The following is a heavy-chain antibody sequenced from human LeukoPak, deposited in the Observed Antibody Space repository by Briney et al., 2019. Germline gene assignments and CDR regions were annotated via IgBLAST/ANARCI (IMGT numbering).Heavy chain of an antibody. CDR3: GRPYCSGSSCFFGNFFEN. Sequence: SETLSLTCTVSGGSVSSSDYDWGWIRQPPGRRLEWIGNIYNSGSTYYNPSLKSRVTISIDTSKNQFSLKLTSVTAAATAVYYCGRPYCSGSSCFFGNFFENWGQGILVTVSS. V-gene: IGHV4-39*07. CDR1: GGSVSSSDYD. D-gene: IGHD2-15*01. J-gene: IGHJ4*02. CDR2: IYNSGST.